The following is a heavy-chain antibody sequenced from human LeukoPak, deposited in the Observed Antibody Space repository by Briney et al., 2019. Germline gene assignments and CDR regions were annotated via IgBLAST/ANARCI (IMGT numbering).Heavy chain of an antibody. J-gene: IGHJ6*03. CDR2: ISNDGNTI. Sequence: GGSLRLSCAASGFTFSSYAMHWVRQAPGQGLQWMTVISNDGNTIYYADSVKGRFTISRDNSKNTLYLQINSLSAEDTAVYYCARDPSVEMATITGNYYYMDVWGKGTTVTVSS. D-gene: IGHD5-24*01. CDR3: ARDPSVEMATITGNYYYMDV. V-gene: IGHV3-30-3*01. CDR1: GFTFSSYA.